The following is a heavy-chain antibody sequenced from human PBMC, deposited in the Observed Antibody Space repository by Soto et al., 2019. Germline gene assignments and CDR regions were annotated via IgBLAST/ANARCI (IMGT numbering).Heavy chain of an antibody. Sequence: SETLSLTCAVYGGSFSGYYWSWIRQPPGKGLEWIGEINHSGSTNYNPSLKSRVTISVDTSKSQFSLKLSSVTAADTAVYYCARASFIVVVTAIYNWFDPWGQGTLVTVSS. CDR2: INHSGST. CDR1: GGSFSGYY. D-gene: IGHD2-21*02. V-gene: IGHV4-34*01. J-gene: IGHJ5*02. CDR3: ARASFIVVVTAIYNWFDP.